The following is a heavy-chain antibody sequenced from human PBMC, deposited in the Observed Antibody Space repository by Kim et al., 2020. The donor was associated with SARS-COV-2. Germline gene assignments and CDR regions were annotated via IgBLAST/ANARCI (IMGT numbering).Heavy chain of an antibody. CDR2: IYWDGAE. Sequence: SGPTLVNPTQTLTLTCSFSGFSLTTTVVGVGWIRQSPGKALEWLALIYWDGAERYSPSLNSRVTITKDTSKNQVALTMTTMDPVDTATYYCARRAPRTEAFDVGGQGTLVTVPS. CDR3: ARRAPRTEAFDV. J-gene: IGHJ3*01. CDR1: GFSLTTTVVG. V-gene: IGHV2-5*02.